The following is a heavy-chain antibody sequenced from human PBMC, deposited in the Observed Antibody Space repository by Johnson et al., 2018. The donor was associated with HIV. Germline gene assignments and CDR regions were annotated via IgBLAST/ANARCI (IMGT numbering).Heavy chain of an antibody. V-gene: IGHV3-30*02. Sequence: QVQLVESGGGVVQPGGSLRLSCAASGFTFSSYGMHWVRQAPGKGLEWVAFIRYDGSNKYYADSVKGRFTISRDNSKNTLYLQMDNLRVEDTAIYYCARDGESQRLPLGDAFDVWDQGTLVTVSS. CDR3: ARDGESQRLPLGDAFDV. CDR2: IRYDGSNK. D-gene: IGHD6-25*01. CDR1: GFTFSSYG. J-gene: IGHJ3*01.